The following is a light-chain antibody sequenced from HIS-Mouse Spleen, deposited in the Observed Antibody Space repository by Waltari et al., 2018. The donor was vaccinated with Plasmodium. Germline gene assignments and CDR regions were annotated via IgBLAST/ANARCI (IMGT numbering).Light chain of an antibody. J-gene: IGLJ2*01. CDR1: SSDVGSYNL. CDR2: EGS. V-gene: IGLV2-23*01. Sequence: QSALTQPASVSGSPGQSITIYCTGTSSDVGSYNLVSWYQQHPGKAPKLLIYEGSKRPSGVSNRFSGSKSGNTASLTISWLQAEDEADYYCCSYAGSSTVVFGGGTKLTVL. CDR3: CSYAGSSTVV.